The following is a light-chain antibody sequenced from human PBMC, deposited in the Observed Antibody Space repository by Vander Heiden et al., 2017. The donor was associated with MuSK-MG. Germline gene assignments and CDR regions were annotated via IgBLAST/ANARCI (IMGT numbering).Light chain of an antibody. CDR2: TAS. Sequence: DIQMTQSPSSLSASVGDRVTITCRASHGINTYLSWYQQRPGEAPKLLIYTASSLESGVPSRFSGSGSGSDFTLTISSLQPEDFATYYCRQTYSTRRTFGQGTKVEIK. J-gene: IGKJ1*01. CDR3: RQTYSTRRT. V-gene: IGKV1-39*01. CDR1: HGINTY.